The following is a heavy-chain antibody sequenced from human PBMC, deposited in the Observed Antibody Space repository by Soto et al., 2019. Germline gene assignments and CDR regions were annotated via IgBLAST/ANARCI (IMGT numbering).Heavy chain of an antibody. CDR3: ARVNCSSTSCHPFDP. CDR2: IYYSGST. Sequence: QVQLQESGPGLVKPSQTLSLTCTVSGGSISSGGYYWSWIRQHPGMGLEWIGYIYYSGSTYYNPSLKSRVTISVDTSKNQFSLKLSSVTAADTAVYYCARVNCSSTSCHPFDPWGQGTLVTVSS. V-gene: IGHV4-31*03. J-gene: IGHJ5*02. D-gene: IGHD2-2*01. CDR1: GGSISSGGYY.